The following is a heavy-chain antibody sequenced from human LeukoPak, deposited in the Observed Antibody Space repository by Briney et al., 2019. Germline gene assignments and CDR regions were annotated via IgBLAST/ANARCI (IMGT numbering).Heavy chain of an antibody. V-gene: IGHV3-21*01. J-gene: IGHJ4*02. CDR3: ARDPELAYSTGGVCSSDY. CDR1: GFAFSTYT. CDR2: ITSSGKYI. Sequence: GGSLRLSCAASGFAFSTYTMNWVRQTAAKSLEWVASITSSGKYIYYSDSVKGRFTISRDNAKNSLYLQMNSLRAEDTAVYYCARDPELAYSTGGVCSSDYWGQGTLVTVSS. D-gene: IGHD2-8*02.